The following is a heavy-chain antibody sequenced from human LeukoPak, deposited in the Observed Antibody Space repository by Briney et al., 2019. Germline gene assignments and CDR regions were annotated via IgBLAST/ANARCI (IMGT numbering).Heavy chain of an antibody. CDR2: ISYDGSNK. CDR3: ARDWQQLVFDC. D-gene: IGHD6-13*01. V-gene: IGHV3-30-3*01. J-gene: IGHJ4*02. CDR1: GFTFRGYA. Sequence: GGSLRLSCEASGFTFRGYAMHWVRQAPGKGLEWVAVISYDGSNKYYADSVKGRFTISRDNSKNTLYLQMNSLRAEDTAVYYCARDWQQLVFDCWGQGTLVTVSS.